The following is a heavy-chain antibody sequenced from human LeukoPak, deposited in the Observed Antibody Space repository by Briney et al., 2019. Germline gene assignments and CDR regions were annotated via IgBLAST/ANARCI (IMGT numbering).Heavy chain of an antibody. CDR1: GFAFSSYE. Sequence: GGSLRLSCAASGFAFSSYEMNWVRQAPGKGLEWVSYISSSGSTIYYADSVKGRFTISRDNAKNSLYLQMNSLRAEDTAVYYCARMLGILDYWGQGTLVTVSS. V-gene: IGHV3-48*03. CDR3: ARMLGILDY. J-gene: IGHJ4*02. D-gene: IGHD7-27*01. CDR2: ISSSGSTI.